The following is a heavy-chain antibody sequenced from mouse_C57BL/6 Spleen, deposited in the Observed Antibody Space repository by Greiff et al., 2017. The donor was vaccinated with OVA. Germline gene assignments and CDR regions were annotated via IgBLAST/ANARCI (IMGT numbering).Heavy chain of an antibody. CDR3: AKGIYDGYNYFDY. CDR2: INPSTGGT. Sequence: VQLQQSGPELVKPGASVKISCKASGYSFTGYYMNWVKQSPEKSLEWIGEINPSTGGTTYNQKFKAKATLTVDKSSSTAYMQLKSLTSEDSAVYYCAKGIYDGYNYFDYWGQGTTPTVSS. V-gene: IGHV1-42*01. CDR1: GYSFTGYY. J-gene: IGHJ2*01. D-gene: IGHD2-3*01.